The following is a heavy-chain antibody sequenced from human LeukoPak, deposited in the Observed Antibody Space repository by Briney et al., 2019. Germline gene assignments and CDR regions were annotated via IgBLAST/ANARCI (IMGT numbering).Heavy chain of an antibody. CDR1: VYSFTSYW. Sequence: ESLKISCKGSVYSFTSYWLGWERQMPGKGLECMGIIYPGDSDTRYGPSFQGQVTISADKSINTAYLQWSSLKASDTAMYYCARRFNYGWFIEFWGPGALVTVST. CDR2: IYPGDSDT. CDR3: ARRFNYGWFIEF. D-gene: IGHD3-10*01. V-gene: IGHV5-51*01. J-gene: IGHJ4*02.